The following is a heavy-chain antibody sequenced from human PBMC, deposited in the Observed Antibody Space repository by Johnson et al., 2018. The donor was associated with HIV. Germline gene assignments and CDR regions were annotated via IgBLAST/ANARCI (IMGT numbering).Heavy chain of an antibody. J-gene: IGHJ3*02. D-gene: IGHD3-22*01. CDR3: AKAMGGWLLAHAFDI. Sequence: VQLVESGGGLVQPGGSLRLYCAASRFTFSSNDMHWVRQATGKGLEWVSAIGPTGDTYYPGSVKGRFPISRDNSKKPVYLQMNSLRREDTAGYDCAKAMGGWLLAHAFDIWGQGTMVTVSS. CDR2: IGPTGDT. CDR1: RFTFSSND. V-gene: IGHV3-13*01.